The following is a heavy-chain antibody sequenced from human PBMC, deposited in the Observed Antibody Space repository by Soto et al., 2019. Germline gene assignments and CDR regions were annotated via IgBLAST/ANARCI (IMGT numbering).Heavy chain of an antibody. CDR1: GFTFSSYG. V-gene: IGHV3-30*18. Sequence: GGALKLSCAASGFTFSSYGMHWVRHDPGKGLEWVAVISYDGSNKYYADSVKGRFTISRDNSKNTLYLQMNSLRAEDTAVYYCAKEHDYYDSSGYYSGGFDYWGQGT. CDR2: ISYDGSNK. CDR3: AKEHDYYDSSGYYSGGFDY. D-gene: IGHD3-22*01. J-gene: IGHJ4*02.